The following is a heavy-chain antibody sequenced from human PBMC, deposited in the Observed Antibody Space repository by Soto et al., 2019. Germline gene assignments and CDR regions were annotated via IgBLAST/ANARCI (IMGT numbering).Heavy chain of an antibody. D-gene: IGHD2-15*01. CDR3: ARASRYCSGGSCHYFDY. J-gene: IGHJ4*02. CDR1: GGSISSSSYY. Sequence: QLLESGPGLVKPSETLSLTCTVSGGSISSSSYYWGWIRQPPGKGLEWIGSIYYSGSTYYNPSLKSRVTISVDTSKNQFSLKLSSVTAADTAVYYCARASRYCSGGSCHYFDYWGQGTLVTVSS. CDR2: IYYSGST. V-gene: IGHV4-39*01.